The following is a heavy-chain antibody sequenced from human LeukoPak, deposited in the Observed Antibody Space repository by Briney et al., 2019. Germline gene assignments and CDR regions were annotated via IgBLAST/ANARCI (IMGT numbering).Heavy chain of an antibody. V-gene: IGHV1-18*01. Sequence: ASVKVSCKASGYAFSNYGISWVRQVPGQGLEWMGWISAYNGNTNYAQKFQDRVTMTADTSTNTAYMELRSLRSDDTAVYYCAREGSSWYEFGYWGWGTLVAVSS. CDR3: AREGSSWYEFGY. CDR2: ISAYNGNT. CDR1: GYAFSNYG. J-gene: IGHJ4*02. D-gene: IGHD6-13*01.